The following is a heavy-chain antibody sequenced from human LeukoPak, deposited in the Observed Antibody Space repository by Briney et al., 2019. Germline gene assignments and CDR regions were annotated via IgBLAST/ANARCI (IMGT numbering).Heavy chain of an antibody. CDR3: TRWGRDSSGYYWGLDY. Sequence: SETLSLTCSVSGDSISSGSYYWSWIRQPAGKGLEWIGRIYTSGSTNYIPSLKSRLTISVDTSKNQFSLRLSSVTAADTAVYYCTRWGRDSSGYYWGLDYWGQGTLVTVSS. J-gene: IGHJ4*02. D-gene: IGHD3-22*01. CDR1: GDSISSGSYY. CDR2: IYTSGST. V-gene: IGHV4-61*02.